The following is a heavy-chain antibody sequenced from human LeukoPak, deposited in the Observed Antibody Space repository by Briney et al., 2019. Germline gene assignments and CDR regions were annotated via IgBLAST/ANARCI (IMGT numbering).Heavy chain of an antibody. J-gene: IGHJ4*02. CDR1: GSTISTNY. D-gene: IGHD4-17*01. V-gene: IGHV3-53*01. CDR3: AKGSNYGDYNSFDY. CDR2: VYSGGIT. Sequence: GGYLRLYSAASGSTISTNYMSWVRQAPGQGLEWGLVVYSGGITYYTDSVKGRFTISRDNSKNTLYLQMNSLRAKDTAVYDCAKGSNYGDYNSFDYWGQGTLVTVSS.